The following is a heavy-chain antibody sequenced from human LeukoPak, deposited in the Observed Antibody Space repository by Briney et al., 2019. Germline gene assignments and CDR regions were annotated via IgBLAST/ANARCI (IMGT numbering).Heavy chain of an antibody. V-gene: IGHV4-34*01. CDR1: GGAFSGYY. CDR2: INHSGST. Sequence: SETLSLTCAVYGGAFSGYYWSWIPQPPGKGLKGIGEINHSGSTNYNPSLKSRVTISVDTSKNQFSLKLSSVTAADTAVYYCARRGCSHRAAGKPSGFYDYWGQGTLVTVSS. J-gene: IGHJ4*02. CDR3: ARRGCSHRAAGKPSGFYDY. D-gene: IGHD5-18*01.